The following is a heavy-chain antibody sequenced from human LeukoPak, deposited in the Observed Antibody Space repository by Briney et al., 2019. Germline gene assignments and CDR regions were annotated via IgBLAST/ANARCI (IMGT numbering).Heavy chain of an antibody. D-gene: IGHD3-10*01. J-gene: IGHJ5*02. CDR3: AKVMVRGVIVPNWFDP. V-gene: IGHV3-23*01. CDR2: ISGSGGST. CDR1: GFTFSSYA. Sequence: GRSLRLSCAASGFTFSSYAMSWVRQAPGKGLEWVSAISGSGGSTYYADSVKGRFTISRDNSKNTLYLQMNSLRAEDTAVYYCAKVMVRGVIVPNWFDPWGQGTLVTVSS.